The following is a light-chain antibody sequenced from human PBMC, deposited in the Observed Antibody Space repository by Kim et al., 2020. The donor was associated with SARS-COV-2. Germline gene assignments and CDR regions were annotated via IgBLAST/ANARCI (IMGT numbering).Light chain of an antibody. CDR2: GAS. CDR1: ENVGSSY. J-gene: IGKJ4*01. CDR3: HQYASPRLT. V-gene: IGKV3-20*01. Sequence: EIVLTQSPGTLSLSSGERATLSCRPSENVGSSYLACYQQRPGQAPRLLIYGASNRATGIPDRFSGSGSGRDFTLTISGLEPEDFAVYYCHQYASPRLTFGGGTKVDIK.